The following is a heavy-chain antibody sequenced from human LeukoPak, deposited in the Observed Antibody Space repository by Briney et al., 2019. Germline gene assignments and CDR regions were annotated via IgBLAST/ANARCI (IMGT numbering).Heavy chain of an antibody. CDR3: ASADTVTTFDY. CDR2: INPSGGST. Sequence: ASVKVSCKASGYTFTSYGISWVRQAPGQGLEWMGIINPSGGSTSYAQKFQGRVTMTRDMSTSTVYMELSSLRSEDTAVYYCASADTVTTFDYWGQGTLVTVSS. J-gene: IGHJ4*02. V-gene: IGHV1-46*01. CDR1: GYTFTSYG. D-gene: IGHD4-17*01.